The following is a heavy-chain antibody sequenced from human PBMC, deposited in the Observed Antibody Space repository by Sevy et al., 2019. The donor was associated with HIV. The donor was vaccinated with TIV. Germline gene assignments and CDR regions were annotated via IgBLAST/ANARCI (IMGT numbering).Heavy chain of an antibody. D-gene: IGHD3-22*01. CDR2: IYWNDDQ. CDR3: AHRRVVNYYDGYVYCTRAEYFQY. J-gene: IGHJ1*01. CDR1: GFSLTTSGVG. Sequence: SGPTLVKPTQTLTLTCTFSGFSLTTSGVGVGWIRQPPGKALEWLANIYWNDDQLYSPSLKSRLTITKDTSENQVVLILTIRDPVETATYYCAHRRVVNYYDGYVYCTRAEYFQYWGQGILVIVSS. V-gene: IGHV2-5*01.